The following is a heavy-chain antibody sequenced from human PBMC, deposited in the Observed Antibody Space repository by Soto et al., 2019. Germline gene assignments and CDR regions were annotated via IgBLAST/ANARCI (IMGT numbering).Heavy chain of an antibody. V-gene: IGHV1-46*03. D-gene: IGHD3-22*01. CDR1: GYTFTSYY. J-gene: IGHJ4*02. CDR3: ARDHRGYYDSSGYSMYYFDY. Sequence: VKVSCKASGYTFTSYYMHWVRQAPGQGLEWMGIINPSGGSTSYAQKFQGRFTMTRDTSTSTVYMELSSLRSEDTAVYYCARDHRGYYDSSGYSMYYFDYWGQGTLVTVSS. CDR2: INPSGGST.